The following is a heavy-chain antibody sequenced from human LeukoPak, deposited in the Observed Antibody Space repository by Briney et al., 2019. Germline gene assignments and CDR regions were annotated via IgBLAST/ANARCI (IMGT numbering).Heavy chain of an antibody. V-gene: IGHV3-30*18. CDR3: AKDLFYYDKGGFDY. CDR2: ISYDGSNK. Sequence: GGSLRLSCAASGFTFSSYGLHWVRQAPDKGLEWVAFISYDGSNKFYGDSVKGRFTISRDNSKDTLYLQMNSLRTEDTAVYYCAKDLFYYDKGGFDYWGQGTLVTVSS. CDR1: GFTFSSYG. D-gene: IGHD3-22*01. J-gene: IGHJ4*02.